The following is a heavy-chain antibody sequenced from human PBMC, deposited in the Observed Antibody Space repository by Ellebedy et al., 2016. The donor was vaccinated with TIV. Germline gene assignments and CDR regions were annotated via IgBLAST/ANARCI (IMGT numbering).Heavy chain of an antibody. J-gene: IGHJ6*02. Sequence: ASVKVSCKASGGTFSSYAISWVRQAPGQGLEWMGGIIPIFGTANYAQKFQGRVTITADESTSTAYMELSSLRSEDTAVYYCARDNRVPYGQYFEGDGMDVWGQGTTVTVSS. CDR2: IIPIFGTA. D-gene: IGHD3-9*01. CDR1: GGTFSSYA. CDR3: ARDNRVPYGQYFEGDGMDV. V-gene: IGHV1-69*13.